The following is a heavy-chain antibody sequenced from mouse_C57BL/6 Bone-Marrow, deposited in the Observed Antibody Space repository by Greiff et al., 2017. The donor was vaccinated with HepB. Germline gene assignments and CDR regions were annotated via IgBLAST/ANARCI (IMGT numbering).Heavy chain of an antibody. CDR3: ARGNYGYFDV. CDR1: GFTFSSYA. D-gene: IGHD1-1*02. V-gene: IGHV5-4*03. Sequence: EVMLVESGGGLVKPGGSLKLSCAASGFTFSSYAMSWVRQTPEKRLEWVATISDGGSYTYYPDNVKGRFTISRDNAKNNLYLQMSHLKSEDTAMYYCARGNYGYFDVWGTGTTVTVSS. J-gene: IGHJ1*03. CDR2: ISDGGSYT.